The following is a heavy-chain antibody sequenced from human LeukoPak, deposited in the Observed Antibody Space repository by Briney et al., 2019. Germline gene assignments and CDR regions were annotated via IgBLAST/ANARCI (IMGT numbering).Heavy chain of an antibody. CDR1: GFTFSSYW. V-gene: IGHV3-7*01. D-gene: IGHD2-21*02. CDR2: IKQDGSEK. Sequence: GGSLRLSCAASGFTFSSYWMSWVRQAPGKGLEWVANIKQDGSEKYYVDSVKGRFTISRDNAKNSLYLQMNSLRAEDTAVYYCARDVPAYCGGDCYSDYWGQGTLVTVSS. CDR3: ARDVPAYCGGDCYSDY. J-gene: IGHJ4*02.